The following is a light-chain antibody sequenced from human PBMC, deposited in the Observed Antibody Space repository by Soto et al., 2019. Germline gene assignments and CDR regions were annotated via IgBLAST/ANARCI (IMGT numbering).Light chain of an antibody. CDR2: ETS. Sequence: EIVLTQSPATLSLSPGERATLSCRASQSVSSYLAWYQQKPGQAPRLLIYETSNRATGIPARFSGSGSGTDFTLTISSLEPEDLAVYYFQQRTNWMYTFGQGTKLEIK. CDR3: QQRTNWMYT. J-gene: IGKJ2*01. CDR1: QSVSSY. V-gene: IGKV3-11*01.